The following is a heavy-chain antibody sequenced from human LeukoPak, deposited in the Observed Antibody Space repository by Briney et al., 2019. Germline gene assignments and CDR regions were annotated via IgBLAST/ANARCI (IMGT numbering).Heavy chain of an antibody. J-gene: IGHJ4*02. CDR2: ISSSSSTI. CDR1: GFTFSSYS. V-gene: IGHV3-48*04. CDR3: ARHDYGDY. Sequence: GGSLRLSCAASGFTFSSYSMNWVRQAPGKGLEWVSYISSSSSTIYYADSVKGRFTISRDNAKNSLYLQMNSLRAEDTAVYYCARHDYGDYWGQGTLVIVSS.